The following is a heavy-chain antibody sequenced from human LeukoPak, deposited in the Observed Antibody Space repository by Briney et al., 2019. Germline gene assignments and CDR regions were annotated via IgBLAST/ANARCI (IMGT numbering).Heavy chain of an antibody. CDR1: GFTFSSYW. V-gene: IGHV3-74*01. J-gene: IGHJ5*02. CDR3: ARESGIAAALDL. CDR2: INTDGSST. Sequence: GGSLRLSCAASGFTFSSYWMHWVRQAPGKGLVWVSRINTDGSSTSYADSVKGRFTISGDNAKNTLYLQMNSLRAEDTAVYYCARESGIAAALDLWGQGTLVTVSS. D-gene: IGHD6-13*01.